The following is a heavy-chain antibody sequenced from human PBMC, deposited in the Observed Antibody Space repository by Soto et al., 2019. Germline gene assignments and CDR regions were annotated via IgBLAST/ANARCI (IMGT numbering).Heavy chain of an antibody. V-gene: IGHV4-59*04. CDR2: IIYSGST. Sequence: SETLSLTCNVSGASISSYNYWGWFRQPPGKGLEWIGYIIYSGSTMYNPSLQSRLTLFVDTSKNQFSLKLSSVTAADTAVYYCACEPRVPLYPRIDIWGQGTMVPVSS. CDR3: ACEPRVPLYPRIDI. J-gene: IGHJ3*02. D-gene: IGHD3-10*01. CDR1: GASISSYNY.